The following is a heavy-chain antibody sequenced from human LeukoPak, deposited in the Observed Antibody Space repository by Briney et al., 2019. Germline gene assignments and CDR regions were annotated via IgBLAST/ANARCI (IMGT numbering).Heavy chain of an antibody. V-gene: IGHV4-30-4*08. J-gene: IGHJ5*02. CDR3: ATRFSGRPFDP. CDR1: GASISSGDYH. CDR2: IYSSGST. D-gene: IGHD1-26*01. Sequence: PSQTLPLICTVSGASISSGDYHWTWLRQPPGKGLEWIGYIYSSGSTYYNPSLKSRVSISVDTSKNHFSLQLTSVTAADTAVYYCATRFSGRPFDPWGQGTLVTVSS.